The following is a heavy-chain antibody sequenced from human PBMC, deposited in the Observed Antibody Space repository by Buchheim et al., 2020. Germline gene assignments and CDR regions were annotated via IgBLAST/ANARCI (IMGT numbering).Heavy chain of an antibody. D-gene: IGHD6-13*01. CDR1: GFTFSSYW. J-gene: IGHJ6*02. V-gene: IGHV3-7*01. CDR3: ARADSSRLSYYYYGMDV. Sequence: EVQLVESGGGLVQPGGSLRLSCAASGFTFSSYWMSWVRQAPGKGLEWVANIKQDGSEKYYVDSVKGRFTISRDNAKNSLYLQMDSLRAEDTAVYYCARADSSRLSYYYYGMDVWGQGTT. CDR2: IKQDGSEK.